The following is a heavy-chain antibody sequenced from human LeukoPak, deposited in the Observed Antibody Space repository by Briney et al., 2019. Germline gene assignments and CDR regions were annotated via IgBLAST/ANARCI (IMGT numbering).Heavy chain of an antibody. CDR1: PDSTTSNF. V-gene: IGHV4-4*02. CDR3: AREIVGGFNPGAY. Sequence: SETLSLTCTVSPDSTTSNFWSWVRQTPGKGQEWIGEIYRSGSTNYNPSLQSRVTISIDRSKNQIALELSSVTAADTAVYYCAREIVGGFNPGAYWGQGTLVTVSS. D-gene: IGHD1-14*01. CDR2: IYRSGST. J-gene: IGHJ4*02.